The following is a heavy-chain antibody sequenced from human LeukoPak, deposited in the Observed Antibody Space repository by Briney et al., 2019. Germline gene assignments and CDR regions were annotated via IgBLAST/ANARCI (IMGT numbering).Heavy chain of an antibody. V-gene: IGHV3-21*01. CDR3: ASRRVLWFGESMGGSFDY. CDR2: ISSSSSYI. Sequence: PGGSLRLSCAASGFTFSSYGMNWVRQAPGKGLEWVSSISSSSSYIYYADSVKGRFTISRDNAKNSLYLQMNSLRAEDTAVYYCASRRVLWFGESMGGSFDYWGQGTLVTVSS. CDR1: GFTFSSYG. J-gene: IGHJ4*02. D-gene: IGHD3-10*01.